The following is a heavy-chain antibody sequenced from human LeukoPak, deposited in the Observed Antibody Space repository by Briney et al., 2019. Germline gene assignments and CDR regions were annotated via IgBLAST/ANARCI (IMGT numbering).Heavy chain of an antibody. CDR1: GGSFSGYY. D-gene: IGHD2-15*01. CDR3: ASSRGGYYYMDV. J-gene: IGHJ6*03. V-gene: IGHV4-34*01. CDR2: INHSGST. Sequence: PSETLSLTCAVYGGSFSGYYWGWIRQPPGKGLEWIGEINHSGSTNYNPSLKSRVTISVDTSKNQFSLKLSSVTAADTAVYYCASSRGGYYYMDVWGKGTTVTVSS.